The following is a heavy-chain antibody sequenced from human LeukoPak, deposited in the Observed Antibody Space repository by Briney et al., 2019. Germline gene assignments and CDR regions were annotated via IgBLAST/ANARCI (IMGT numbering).Heavy chain of an antibody. J-gene: IGHJ1*01. Sequence: GGSLRLSCAASGFTFSSYWMSWVRQAPGKGLEWVANIKQDGSEKYYVDSVKGRFAISRDNAKNSLYLQMNSLRAEDTAVYYCARLIRGSGTYFNYEYFQHWGQGTLVTVSS. CDR2: IKQDGSEK. V-gene: IGHV3-7*03. D-gene: IGHD3-10*01. CDR3: ARLIRGSGTYFNYEYFQH. CDR1: GFTFSSYW.